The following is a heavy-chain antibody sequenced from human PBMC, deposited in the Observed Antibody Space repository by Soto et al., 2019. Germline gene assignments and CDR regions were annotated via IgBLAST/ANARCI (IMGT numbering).Heavy chain of an antibody. D-gene: IGHD3-3*01. J-gene: IGHJ6*02. CDR2: INPSGGST. Sequence: ASVKVSCKASGYTFTSYYMHWVRQAPGQGLEWMGIINPSGGSTSYAQKFQGRVTMTRDTSTSTVYMELSSLRSEDTAVYYCARIDDFWSGYHYYGMDVWGQGTTVTVSS. CDR3: ARIDDFWSGYHYYGMDV. V-gene: IGHV1-46*01. CDR1: GYTFTSYY.